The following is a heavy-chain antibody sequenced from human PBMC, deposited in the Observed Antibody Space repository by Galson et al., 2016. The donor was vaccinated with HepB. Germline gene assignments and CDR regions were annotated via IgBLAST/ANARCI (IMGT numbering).Heavy chain of an antibody. V-gene: IGHV3-49*04. D-gene: IGHD2-21*02. J-gene: IGHJ4*02. CDR1: GFTFGDYA. CDR2: IRSKTYGGTT. CDR3: TRLFVGDSPDY. Sequence: SLRLSFAVSGFTFGDYAFSWVRQAPGKGLEWVGFIRSKTYGGTTNYAASVTGRFTISRDDSKSVAYLQMNSLKTEDTAVYYCTRLFVGDSPDYWGQGTLVTVSS.